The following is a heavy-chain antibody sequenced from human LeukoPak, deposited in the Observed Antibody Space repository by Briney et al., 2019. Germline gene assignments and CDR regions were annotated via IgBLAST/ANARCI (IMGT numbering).Heavy chain of an antibody. CDR1: GYSISSGYY. D-gene: IGHD3-10*01. Sequence: SETLSLTCTVSGYSISSGYYWGWIRQPPGKGLEWIGSIYHSGSTYYNPSLKSRVTISVDTSKNQFSLKLSSVTAADTAVYYCARDPPYYYGSGSSNWGQGTLVTVSS. J-gene: IGHJ4*02. V-gene: IGHV4-38-2*02. CDR3: ARDPPYYYGSGSSN. CDR2: IYHSGST.